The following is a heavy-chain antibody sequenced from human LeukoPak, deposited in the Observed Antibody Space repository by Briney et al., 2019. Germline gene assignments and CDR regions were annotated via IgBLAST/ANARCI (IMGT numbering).Heavy chain of an antibody. D-gene: IGHD5-18*01. Sequence: GGSLRLSCAASGFTFDDYAMHWVRQAPGKGLEWVSGISWNSGSIGYADSVKGRFTISRDNAKNSLYLQMNSLRAEDTAVYYCAREDTSLVIAYWGQGTLVTVSS. CDR1: GFTFDDYA. CDR2: ISWNSGSI. J-gene: IGHJ4*02. CDR3: AREDTSLVIAY. V-gene: IGHV3-9*01.